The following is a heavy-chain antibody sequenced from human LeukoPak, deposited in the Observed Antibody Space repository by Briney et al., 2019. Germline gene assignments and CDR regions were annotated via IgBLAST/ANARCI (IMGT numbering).Heavy chain of an antibody. V-gene: IGHV3-33*01. J-gene: IGHJ6*02. Sequence: PGRSLRLSCAASGFTFSSYGMHWVRQAPGKGLEAVAVIWYDGSNKYYADSVKGRFTISRDNSKNTLYLQMNSLRAEDTAVYYCARDSITMTPSSYGMDVWGQGTTVTVSS. D-gene: IGHD3-22*01. CDR2: IWYDGSNK. CDR3: ARDSITMTPSSYGMDV. CDR1: GFTFSSYG.